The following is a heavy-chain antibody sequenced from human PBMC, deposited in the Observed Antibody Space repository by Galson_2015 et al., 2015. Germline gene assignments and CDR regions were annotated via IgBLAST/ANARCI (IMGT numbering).Heavy chain of an antibody. J-gene: IGHJ6*03. CDR2: ISSSSSYT. D-gene: IGHD2-2*01. CDR1: GFTFSDYY. Sequence: SLRLSCAASGFTFSDYYMSWIRQAPGKGLEWVSYISSSSSYTNYADSVKGRFTISRDNAKNSLYLQMNSLRAEDTAVYYCARGAMAGYYMDVWGKGTTVTVSS. CDR3: ARGAMAGYYMDV. V-gene: IGHV3-11*05.